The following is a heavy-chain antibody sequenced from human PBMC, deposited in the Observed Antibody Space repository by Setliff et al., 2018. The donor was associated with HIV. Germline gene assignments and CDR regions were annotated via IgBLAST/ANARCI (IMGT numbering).Heavy chain of an antibody. CDR3: ARVADRNYDFRSAYEY. J-gene: IGHJ4*02. V-gene: IGHV1-2*02. D-gene: IGHD3-3*01. Sequence: ASVKVSCKASADIFNAYYIHWVRQAPGQGLEWMGWITPNGDDTNYPQKFEGRVTLTRDTSIATAYMELRSLTSDDTAVYYCARVADRNYDFRSAYEYWGQGTLVTVSS. CDR1: ADIFNAYY. CDR2: ITPNGDDT.